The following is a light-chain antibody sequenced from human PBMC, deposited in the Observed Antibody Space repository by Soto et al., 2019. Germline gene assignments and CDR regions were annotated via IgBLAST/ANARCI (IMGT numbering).Light chain of an antibody. J-gene: IGKJ1*01. CDR2: AAS. CDR3: LLDYSYFWA. Sequence: AIQVTQSPSSLSASVGDRVTITCRTSQGIRSDLGWYQQKPGKVPKLLIYAASTLQSGVPSRFSGSGSGRDFTLTISSLQPEDFATYYCLLDYSYFWAFGQGTKVEIK. CDR1: QGIRSD. V-gene: IGKV1-6*01.